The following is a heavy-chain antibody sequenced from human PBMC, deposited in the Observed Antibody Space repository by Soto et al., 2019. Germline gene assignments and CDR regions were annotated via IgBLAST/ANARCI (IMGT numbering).Heavy chain of an antibody. CDR2: INAGNGNT. D-gene: IGHD3-10*01. J-gene: IGHJ4*02. CDR1: GYTFTSYA. Sequence: ASVKGSCKASGYTFTSYAMHWVRQAPGQRLEWMGWINAGNGNTKYSQKFQGRVTITRDTSASTAYMELSSLRSEDTAVYYCAREFTPYYYGSGSSNWGQGTLVTVSS. CDR3: AREFTPYYYGSGSSN. V-gene: IGHV1-3*01.